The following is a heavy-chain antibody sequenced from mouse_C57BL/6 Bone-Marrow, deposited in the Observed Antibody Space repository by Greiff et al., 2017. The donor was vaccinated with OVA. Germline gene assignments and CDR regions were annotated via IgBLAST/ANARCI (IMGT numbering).Heavy chain of an antibody. V-gene: IGHV1-55*01. CDR2: IYPGSGST. CDR3: ARRGSGYVWFAY. D-gene: IGHD3-2*02. Sequence: VQLQQSGAELVKPGASVKMSCKASGYTFTSYWITWVKQRPGQGLEWIGDIYPGSGSTNYNEKFKSKATLTVDTSSSTAYMQLSSLTSEDSAVDYCARRGSGYVWFAYWGQGTLVTVSA. J-gene: IGHJ3*01. CDR1: GYTFTSYW.